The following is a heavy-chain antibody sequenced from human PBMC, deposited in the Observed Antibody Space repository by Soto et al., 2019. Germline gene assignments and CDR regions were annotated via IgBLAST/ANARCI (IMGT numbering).Heavy chain of an antibody. CDR3: ARDSSPGEYYFDY. CDR2: IIPILGIA. V-gene: IGHV1-69*04. D-gene: IGHD2-21*01. J-gene: IGHJ4*02. CDR1: GGTFSSYT. Sequence: GASVKVSCKASGGTFSSYTISWVRQAPGQGLEWMGRIIPILGIANYAQKFQGRVTITADKSTSTAYMELSSLRSEDTAVYYCARDSSPGEYYFDYWGQGTLVTVSS.